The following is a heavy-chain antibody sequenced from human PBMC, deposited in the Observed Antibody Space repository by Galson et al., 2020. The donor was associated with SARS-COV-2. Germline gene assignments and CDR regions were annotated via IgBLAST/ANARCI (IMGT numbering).Heavy chain of an antibody. D-gene: IGHD2-2*01. CDR1: GYNFTIYS. J-gene: IGHJ6*02. CDR3: ARRRVVPNANRGYYFYGLDV. V-gene: IGHV5-51*01. CDR2: IYPGDSDT. Sequence: VESLNNSCEGSGYNFTIYSVDCVRHFPAKGLEWIGHIYPGDSDTRYSPSFEGQVTMSVDKSINTAYLQWSSLKASDTATYYCARRRVVPNANRGYYFYGLDVWGQGTTVTVSS.